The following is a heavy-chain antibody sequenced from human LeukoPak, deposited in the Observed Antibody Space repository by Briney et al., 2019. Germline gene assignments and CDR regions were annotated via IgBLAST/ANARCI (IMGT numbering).Heavy chain of an antibody. CDR2: ISSSSGYI. Sequence: GGSLRLSCAASGFTFSSYSMNWVRQAPGKGLEWVSSISSSSGYIYYADSVKGRFTISRDNAKNSLYLQMNSLRAEDTAVYYCARASVVVTATPGSLLYWGQGTLVTVSS. V-gene: IGHV3-21*01. CDR1: GFTFSSYS. CDR3: ARASVVVTATPGSLLY. D-gene: IGHD2-21*02. J-gene: IGHJ4*02.